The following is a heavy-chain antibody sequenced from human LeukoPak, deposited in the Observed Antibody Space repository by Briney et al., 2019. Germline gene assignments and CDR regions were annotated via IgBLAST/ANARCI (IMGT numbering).Heavy chain of an antibody. CDR3: ARAGSGWYFDY. CDR1: GGSISSYY. Sequence: SSETLSLTCTVSGGSISSYYWSWIRQPPGKGLEWIGYIYYSGSTNYNPSLKSRVTISVDMSKNQFSLKLSSVTAADTAVYYCARAGSGWYFDYWSQGTLVTVSS. V-gene: IGHV4-59*01. CDR2: IYYSGST. J-gene: IGHJ4*02. D-gene: IGHD6-19*01.